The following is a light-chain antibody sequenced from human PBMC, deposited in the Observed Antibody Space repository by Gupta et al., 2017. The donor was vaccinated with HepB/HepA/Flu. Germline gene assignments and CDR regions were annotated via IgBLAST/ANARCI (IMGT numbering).Light chain of an antibody. CDR2: DNI. CDR1: SFDIGAGYD. V-gene: IGLV1-40*01. CDR3: QSFDSRLNGYV. Sequence: QSILTQPPSVSGAPGQRATISCTGSSFDIGAGYDVHWYRQSPGTAPRLIIYDNINRPSGVPDRLSGSKSGTSASLAITGLQPEDEADYYCQSFDSRLNGYVFGSGTKVTVL. J-gene: IGLJ1*01.